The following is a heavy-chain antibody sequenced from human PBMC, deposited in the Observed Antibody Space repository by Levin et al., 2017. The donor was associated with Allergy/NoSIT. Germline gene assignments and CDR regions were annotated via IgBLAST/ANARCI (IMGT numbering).Heavy chain of an antibody. V-gene: IGHV1-69*04. D-gene: IGHD6-13*01. J-gene: IGHJ4*02. CDR1: GGTFSSYA. CDR3: AGDHASSSWYAPHFDY. Sequence: SVKVSCKASGGTFSSYAISWVRQAPGQGLEWMGRIIPILGIANYAQKFQGRVTITADKSTSTAYMELSSLRSEDAAVYYCAGDHASSSWYAPHFDYWGQGTLVTVSS. CDR2: IIPILGIA.